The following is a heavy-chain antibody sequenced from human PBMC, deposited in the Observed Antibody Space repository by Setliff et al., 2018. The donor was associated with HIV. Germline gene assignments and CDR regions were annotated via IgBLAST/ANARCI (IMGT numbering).Heavy chain of an antibody. Sequence: PSETLSLTCTVSGGSISSSGDYWSWVRQHPGKGLEWIGYIYYTGSTYSNPSLQSRVRISVDTSKNQFSLKLSSVTAADTAVYYCARWELPEGAFDYWGQGTLVTVSS. J-gene: IGHJ4*02. D-gene: IGHD1-26*01. CDR3: ARWELPEGAFDY. V-gene: IGHV4-31*03. CDR2: IYYTGST. CDR1: GGSISSSGDY.